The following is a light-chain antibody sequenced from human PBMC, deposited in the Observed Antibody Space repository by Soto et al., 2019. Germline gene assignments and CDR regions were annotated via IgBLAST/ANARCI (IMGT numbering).Light chain of an antibody. J-gene: IGLJ1*01. CDR2: EGI. CDR1: SSTVGGFNV. Sequence: QSVLTQPASWSVSPGRXXTISCTGTSSTVGGFNVVSWYQQHPGKAPKVIIYEGIKRPSGVSNRFSGSNSGSTASLTISGLQAEDEADYYCCSYVGATTYVFGTGNKVTVL. CDR3: CSYVGATTYV. V-gene: IGLV2-23*01.